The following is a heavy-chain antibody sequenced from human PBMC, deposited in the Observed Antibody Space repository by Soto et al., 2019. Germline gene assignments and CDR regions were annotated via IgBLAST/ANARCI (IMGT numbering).Heavy chain of an antibody. CDR1: GFTFSDYY. CDR2: IVIGSDYT. CDR3: ARLRASTWYLGGYLDY. Sequence: GSLRLSCAASGFTFSDYYMSWIRQAPGKGLEWVSYIVIGSDYTNYADSVKGRFTISRDNAKNSLYLEMSSLRAEDTAVYYCARLRASTWYLGGYLDYWGQGTLVTVSS. V-gene: IGHV3-11*06. D-gene: IGHD6-13*01. J-gene: IGHJ4*02.